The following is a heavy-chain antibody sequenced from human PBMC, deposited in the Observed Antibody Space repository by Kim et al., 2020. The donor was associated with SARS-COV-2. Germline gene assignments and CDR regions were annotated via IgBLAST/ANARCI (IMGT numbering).Heavy chain of an antibody. Sequence: GGSLRLSCAASGFTFRSYAMSWVRQAPGKGLEWVSTVSGSGSSTYYADSVKGRFTISRDNSKNTLYLQMNSLRAEDTAIYYCAKLSGSCSGGTCWYFDYWGQGTLVTVSS. CDR1: GFTFRSYA. V-gene: IGHV3-23*01. CDR3: AKLSGSCSGGTCWYFDY. D-gene: IGHD2-15*01. J-gene: IGHJ4*02. CDR2: VSGSGSST.